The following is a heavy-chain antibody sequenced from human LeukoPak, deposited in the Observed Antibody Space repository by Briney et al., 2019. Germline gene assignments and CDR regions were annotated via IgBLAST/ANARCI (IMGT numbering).Heavy chain of an antibody. V-gene: IGHV3-30-3*01. D-gene: IGHD6-19*01. J-gene: IGHJ4*02. CDR2: ISSDGGNR. CDR3: ARGRAVTGSTVIDY. Sequence: QTGGSLRLSCAASGFTFSSYAMHWVCRAPGKALEWVATISSDGGNRYYSDSVKGRFTISRDNSKNTLYLQMNSLRPEDTAVFHCARGRAVTGSTVIDYWGQGTLVTVSS. CDR1: GFTFSSYA.